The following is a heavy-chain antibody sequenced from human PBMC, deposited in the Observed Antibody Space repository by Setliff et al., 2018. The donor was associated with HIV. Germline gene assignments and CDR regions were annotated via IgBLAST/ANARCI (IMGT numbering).Heavy chain of an antibody. D-gene: IGHD3-10*01. Sequence: SETLSLTCTISGGSFGVYPWSWIRQSAGRGLEWIGRIDSSGTTDYQPSLKGRLAISVDTSRNQFSLRVTSVTAADPAVNFCARDRHSSGLGSYGSWGPGILVTVSS. CDR3: ARDRHSSGLGSYGS. V-gene: IGHV4-4*07. CDR2: IDSSGTT. J-gene: IGHJ5*02. CDR1: GGSFGVYP.